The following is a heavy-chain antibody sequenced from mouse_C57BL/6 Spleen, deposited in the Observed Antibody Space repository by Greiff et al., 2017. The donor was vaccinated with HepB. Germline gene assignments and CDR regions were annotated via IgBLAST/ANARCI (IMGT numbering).Heavy chain of an antibody. CDR1: GYTFTDYE. CDR2: IDPETGGT. V-gene: IGHV1-15*01. CDR3: TRGRDYYGSRRYFDV. J-gene: IGHJ1*03. D-gene: IGHD1-1*01. Sequence: VKLQQSGAELVRPGASVTLSCKASGYTFTDYEMHWVKQTPVHGLEWIGAIDPETGGTAYNQKFKGKAILTADKSSSTAYMELRSLTSEDSAVYYCTRGRDYYGSRRYFDVWGTGTTVTVSS.